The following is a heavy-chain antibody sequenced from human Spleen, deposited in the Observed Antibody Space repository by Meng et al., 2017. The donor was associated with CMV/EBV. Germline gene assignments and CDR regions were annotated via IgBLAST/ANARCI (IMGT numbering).Heavy chain of an antibody. V-gene: IGHV1-69*05. CDR2: IIPIFGTA. D-gene: IGHD6-13*01. J-gene: IGHJ5*02. Sequence: SGGTFSSYDNSWVRQAPGQGLEWMGGIIPIFGTANYAQKFQGRVTITTDESTSTAYMELSSLRSEDTAVYYCARARIAAAGMGWFDPWGQGTLVTVSS. CDR3: ARARIAAAGMGWFDP. CDR1: GGTFSSYD.